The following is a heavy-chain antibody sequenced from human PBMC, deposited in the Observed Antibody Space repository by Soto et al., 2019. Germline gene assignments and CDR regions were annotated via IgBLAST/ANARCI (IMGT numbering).Heavy chain of an antibody. J-gene: IGHJ4*02. CDR1: GGGFSSYA. D-gene: IGHD6-13*01. V-gene: IGHV1-69*01. Sequence: QVQLVQSGAEVKKPGSSVKVSCKVSGGGFSSYALTWVRQAPGQGLEWMGGVIPMSGTPNYAQKFQGRVTITADESTTTAYMQLSSLRSEDTAVYYCASSYGTSWYGDYWGQRTLVTVAS. CDR3: ASSYGTSWYGDY. CDR2: VIPMSGTP.